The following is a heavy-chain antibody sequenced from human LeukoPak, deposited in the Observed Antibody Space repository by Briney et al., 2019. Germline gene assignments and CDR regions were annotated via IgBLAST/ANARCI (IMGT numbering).Heavy chain of an antibody. D-gene: IGHD6-6*01. CDR3: ARVREGSLSRYYYYYYMDV. Sequence: PSETLSLTCTVSGGSISDYYWSWIRQPPGQKLEWIGYIYSSGSTNYNPSLKSRVTFSADTSKNQFSLKLGSVTAADTAVYYCARVREGSLSRYYYYYYMDVWGKGTTVTVSS. J-gene: IGHJ6*03. CDR2: IYSSGST. CDR1: GGSISDYY. V-gene: IGHV4-59*01.